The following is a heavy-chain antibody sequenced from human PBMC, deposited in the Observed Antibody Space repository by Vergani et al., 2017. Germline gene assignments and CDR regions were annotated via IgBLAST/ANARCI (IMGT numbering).Heavy chain of an antibody. CDR1: GYSFTSYW. CDR3: ARDRSSGYYREADAFDI. CDR2: IYPGDSDT. V-gene: IGHV5-51*01. J-gene: IGHJ3*02. Sequence: EVQLVQSGAEVKKPGESLKISCKGSGYSFTSYWIGWVRQMPGKGLEWMGIIYPGDSDTRYSPSFQGQVTISADKSISSAYLQWSSLKASDTAMYYCARDRSSGYYREADAFDIWGQGTMVTVSS. D-gene: IGHD3-22*01.